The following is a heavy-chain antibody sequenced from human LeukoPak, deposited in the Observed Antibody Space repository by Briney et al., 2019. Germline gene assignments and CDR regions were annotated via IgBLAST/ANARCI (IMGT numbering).Heavy chain of an antibody. D-gene: IGHD6-19*01. J-gene: IGHJ4*02. CDR1: GGSFSGYY. CDR3: ARTSSGWYIQTSDY. Sequence: SETLSLTCAVYGGSFSGYYWSWIRQPPGKGLEWIGEINHSGSNNYNPSLKSRVTISVDTSKNQFSLKLSSVTAADTAVYYCARTSSGWYIQTSDYWGQGTLVTVSS. V-gene: IGHV4-34*01. CDR2: INHSGSN.